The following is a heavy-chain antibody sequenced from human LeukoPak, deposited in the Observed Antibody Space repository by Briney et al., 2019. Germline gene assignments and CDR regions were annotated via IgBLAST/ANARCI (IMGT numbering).Heavy chain of an antibody. Sequence: PSQTLSLTCAVSGGSISSGGYSWRWIRQPPGKGLEWIGYIYHSGSTYYNPSLKSRFTISVDRSKNQFSLKLSSVTAADTAVYYCARENYDILTGYKAPRAFDIWGQGTMVTVSS. CDR3: ARENYDILTGYKAPRAFDI. V-gene: IGHV4-30-2*01. CDR1: GGSISSGGYS. J-gene: IGHJ3*02. CDR2: IYHSGST. D-gene: IGHD3-9*01.